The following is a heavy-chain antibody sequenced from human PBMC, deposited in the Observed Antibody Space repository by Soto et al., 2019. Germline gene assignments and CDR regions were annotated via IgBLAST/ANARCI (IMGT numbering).Heavy chain of an antibody. J-gene: IGHJ3*02. CDR1: GFTFSSYG. V-gene: IGHV3-30*18. D-gene: IGHD3-9*01. Sequence: QVQLVESGGGVVQPGRSLRLSCAASGFTFSSYGMHWVRQAPGKGLEWVAVILYVGSNKYYADSVNGRFTISRDNSKIPLYLQMNSLRVEDTSVYYCAKALRYFYWGVGAAFDIWGQGTMVTVSS. CDR2: ILYVGSNK. CDR3: AKALRYFYWGVGAAFDI.